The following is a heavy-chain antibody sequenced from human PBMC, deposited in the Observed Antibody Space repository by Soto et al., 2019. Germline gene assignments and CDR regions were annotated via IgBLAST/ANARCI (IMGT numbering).Heavy chain of an antibody. J-gene: IGHJ4*02. CDR3: ARGAIVGSTKNYFDY. CDR2: IYPGDSDT. CDR1: GYSFTSYW. D-gene: IGHD1-26*01. V-gene: IGHV5-51*01. Sequence: PGESLKISFKGSGYSFTSYWIGWVRQMPGKGLEWMGIIYPGDSDTRYSPSFQGQVTISADKSISTASLQWSSLKASDTAMYYCARGAIVGSTKNYFDYWGQGTLVTVSS.